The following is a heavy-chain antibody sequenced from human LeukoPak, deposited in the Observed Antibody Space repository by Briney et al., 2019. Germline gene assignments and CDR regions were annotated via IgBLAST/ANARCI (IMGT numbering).Heavy chain of an antibody. Sequence: PGESLKISCKGSGYSFTSHWIGWARQMPGEGLEWVGIIYPGDSDTRYSPSFQGQVTISADKSISTAYLQWSSLKASDTAMYYWARLIAVAGTGWFDPWGQGTLVTVSS. D-gene: IGHD6-19*01. CDR1: GYSFTSHW. J-gene: IGHJ5*02. CDR3: ARLIAVAGTGWFDP. CDR2: IYPGDSDT. V-gene: IGHV5-51*01.